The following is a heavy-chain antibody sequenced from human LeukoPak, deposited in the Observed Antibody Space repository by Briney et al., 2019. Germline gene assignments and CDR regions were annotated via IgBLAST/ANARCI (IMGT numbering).Heavy chain of an antibody. J-gene: IGHJ4*02. CDR2: IKPKDGAT. V-gene: IGHV1-2*02. CDR1: GYTFTDDY. D-gene: IGHD1-1*01. CDR3: TRSRESRELDY. Sequence: ASVKVSCKASGYTFTDDYVHWVRQAPGQGLEWMGWIKPKDGATRYAQRSQDRVTLTRDTSVSTAYMELNSLTSDGTAVYFCTRSRESRELDYWGQGTLVTVSS.